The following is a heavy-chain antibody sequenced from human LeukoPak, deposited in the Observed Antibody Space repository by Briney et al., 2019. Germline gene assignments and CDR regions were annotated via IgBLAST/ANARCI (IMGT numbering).Heavy chain of an antibody. CDR1: GYTFINYD. CDR3: AREVTHHVYYGMDV. Sequence: ASVKVSCKASGYTFINYDIRWVRQVPGQGLKWMGWISAYNGNTNYAQKFQGRVTMTTDTSTSTAYMELRSLRSDDTAVYFCAREVTHHVYYGMDVWGQGTTVTVSS. J-gene: IGHJ6*02. D-gene: IGHD4-11*01. CDR2: ISAYNGNT. V-gene: IGHV1-18*01.